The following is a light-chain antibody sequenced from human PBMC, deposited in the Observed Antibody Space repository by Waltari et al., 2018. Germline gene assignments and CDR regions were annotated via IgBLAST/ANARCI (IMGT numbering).Light chain of an antibody. CDR2: DTS. J-gene: IGKJ4*01. CDR3: QQGSILPLT. V-gene: IGKV3-11*01. CDR1: ESVSNY. Sequence: EVVLTQSPVTLSLAAGASATLSFRASESVSNYLTWYQQKPGQSPRLLIFDTSKRATGIPARFSGSGYGTDFTLTINNLEAEDFALYYCQQGSILPLTFGGGTKVEI.